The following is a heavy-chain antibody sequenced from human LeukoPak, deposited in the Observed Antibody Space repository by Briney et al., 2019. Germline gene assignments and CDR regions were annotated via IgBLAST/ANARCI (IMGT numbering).Heavy chain of an antibody. CDR1: GGTFSSYA. CDR2: IIPIFGTA. V-gene: IGHV1-69*01. Sequence: SVKVSCKASGGTFSSYAISWVRQAPGQGLEWMGGIIPIFGTANYAQKFQGRVTITADESTSTAYMELNSLRSDDTAVYYCARVAVAGKREFDYWGQGTLVTVSS. J-gene: IGHJ4*02. CDR3: ARVAVAGKREFDY. D-gene: IGHD6-19*01.